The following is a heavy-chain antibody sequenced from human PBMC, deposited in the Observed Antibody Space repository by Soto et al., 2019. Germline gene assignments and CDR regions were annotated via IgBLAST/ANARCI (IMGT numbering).Heavy chain of an antibody. J-gene: IGHJ5*02. CDR1: GYTFTSYG. Sequence: QVQLVQSGAEVKKPGASVKVSCKASGYTFTSYGISWVRQAPGQGLEWMGWISAYNGNTNNAQKLHGRVTMTTDTSTSTAYMELRSLRSDDTAVYYCARVGADCSSTSCKWLGWFDPWGQGTLVTVSS. CDR2: ISAYNGNT. CDR3: ARVGADCSSTSCKWLGWFDP. V-gene: IGHV1-18*01. D-gene: IGHD2-2*01.